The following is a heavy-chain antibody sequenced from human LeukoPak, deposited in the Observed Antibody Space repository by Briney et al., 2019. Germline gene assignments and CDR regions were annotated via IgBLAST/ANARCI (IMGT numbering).Heavy chain of an antibody. CDR1: GGSFSGYY. D-gene: IGHD3-3*01. J-gene: IGHJ4*02. V-gene: IGHV4-34*01. CDR2: INHSGST. CDR3: ARQKIGVVTYYFDY. Sequence: PSETLSLTCAVYGGSFSGYYWSWIRQPPGKGLEWIGEINHSGSTNYNPSLKSRVTISVDTSKNQFSLKPSSVTAADTAVYYCARQKIGVVTYYFDYWGQGTLVTVSS.